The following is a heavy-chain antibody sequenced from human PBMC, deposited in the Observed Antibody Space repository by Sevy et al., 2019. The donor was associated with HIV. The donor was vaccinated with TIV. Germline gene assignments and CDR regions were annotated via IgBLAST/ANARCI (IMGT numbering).Heavy chain of an antibody. J-gene: IGHJ4*02. CDR3: AKGPKRYYYDTTRYYYGGLSFDY. CDR2: ISWNSGSI. CDR1: GFTFDDYA. D-gene: IGHD3-22*01. V-gene: IGHV3-9*01. Sequence: GGSLRLSRAASGFTFDDYAMHWVRQTPGKGLEWVSGISWNSGSIGYGDSVKGRFTISRDNAKNSLYLQMNSLRPEDTALYYCAKGPKRYYYDTTRYYYGGLSFDYWGQGSLVTVSS.